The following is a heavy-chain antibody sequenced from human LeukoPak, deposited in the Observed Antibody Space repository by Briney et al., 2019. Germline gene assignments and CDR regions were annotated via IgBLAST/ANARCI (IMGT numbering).Heavy chain of an antibody. Sequence: GGSLRLSCAASGFTFSNAWMSWVRQAPGKGLEWVSSISSSSSYIYYADSVKGRFTISRDNAKNSLYLQMSSLRAEDTAVYYCARDVVDTAMVPFDYWGQGTLVTVSS. V-gene: IGHV3-21*01. CDR3: ARDVVDTAMVPFDY. CDR2: ISSSSSYI. D-gene: IGHD5-18*01. CDR1: GFTFSNAW. J-gene: IGHJ4*02.